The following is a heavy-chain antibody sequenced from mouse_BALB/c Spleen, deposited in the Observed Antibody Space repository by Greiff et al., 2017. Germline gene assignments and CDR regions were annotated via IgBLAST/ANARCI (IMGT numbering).Heavy chain of an antibody. D-gene: IGHD2-1*01. CDR2: ISNGGGST. J-gene: IGHJ2*01. Sequence: VQLKESGGGLVQPGGSLKLSCAASGFTFSSYTMSWVRQTPEKRLEWVAYISNGGGSTYYPDTVKGRFTISRDNAKNTLYLQMSSLKSEDTAMYYCARGNYGNYDYWGQGTTLTVSS. CDR3: ARGNYGNYDY. V-gene: IGHV5-12-2*01. CDR1: GFTFSSYT.